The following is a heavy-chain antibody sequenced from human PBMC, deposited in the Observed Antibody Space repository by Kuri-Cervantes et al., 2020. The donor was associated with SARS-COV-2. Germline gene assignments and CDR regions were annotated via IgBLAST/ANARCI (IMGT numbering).Heavy chain of an antibody. V-gene: IGHV1-69*04. D-gene: IGHD3-3*01. CDR3: ARDSGGIDDIWSGYSYYYGMDV. CDR2: IIPILGIA. CDR1: GGTFSSYA. J-gene: IGHJ6*02. Sequence: SLKVSCNASGGTFSSYAISWLRQAPGQGLEWMGRIIPILGIANYVQKFQGRVTITADKSTSTAYMELSSLRSEDTAVYYCARDSGGIDDIWSGYSYYYGMDVWGQGTTVTVSS.